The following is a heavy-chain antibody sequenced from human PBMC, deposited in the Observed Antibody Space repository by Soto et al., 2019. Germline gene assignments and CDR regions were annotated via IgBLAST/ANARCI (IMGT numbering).Heavy chain of an antibody. CDR2: INFRGTA. V-gene: IGHV4-34*01. Sequence: LSETLSLTCDVHGESLSGYSWSWIRQPPGKGLEWIGEINFRGTANYHPSLKSRVSMSVDTSKNQISLNMSSVTAADTALYFCTRKLEASIRLVEWFSYKWFDPWGPGTPVTVSS. CDR1: GESLSGYS. J-gene: IGHJ5*02. D-gene: IGHD3-3*01. CDR3: TRKLEASIRLVEWFSYKWFDP.